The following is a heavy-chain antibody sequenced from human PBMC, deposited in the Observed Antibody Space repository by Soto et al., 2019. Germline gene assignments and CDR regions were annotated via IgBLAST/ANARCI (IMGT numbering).Heavy chain of an antibody. CDR2: VDPEDGET. CDR1: GLIFTDFY. V-gene: IGHV1-69-2*01. CDR3: TISGSYYTIEF. J-gene: IGHJ4*02. D-gene: IGHD1-26*01. Sequence: EVQIVQSGAEVKKPGATVRISCKVSGLIFTDFYIHWVKQAPGKGLEWMGVVDPEDGETTNAETFQGRVTITADTSTDTAYMDLSSLRSEDTAVYFCTISGSYYTIEFWGQGTMVTVSA.